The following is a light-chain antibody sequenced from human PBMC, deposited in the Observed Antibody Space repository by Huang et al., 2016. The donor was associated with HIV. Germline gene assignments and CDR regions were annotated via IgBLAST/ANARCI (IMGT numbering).Light chain of an antibody. J-gene: IGKJ3*01. V-gene: IGKV1-33*01. Sequence: DIQMTQSPSSLSASVGDRVNITCQASRDITTYLNWFQQKAGKAPNLLIYDDSKLAAGVPARFSGSGSGTDFTLTISSLQPEDFATYFCQQYDVFPLTFGPGTKVDIK. CDR3: QQYDVFPLT. CDR2: DDS. CDR1: RDITTY.